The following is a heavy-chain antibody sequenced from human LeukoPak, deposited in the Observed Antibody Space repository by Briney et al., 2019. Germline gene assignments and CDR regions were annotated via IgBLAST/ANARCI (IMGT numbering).Heavy chain of an antibody. Sequence: ASVKISCKASGYTFTSYYMHWVRQAPGQGLEWMGIINPSGGSTSYAQKFRGRVTMTRDTSTSTVYMELSSLRSEDTAVYYCARDPGRFGYSYGHRAFDIWGQGTMVTVSS. CDR3: ARDPGRFGYSYGHRAFDI. CDR2: INPSGGST. J-gene: IGHJ3*02. D-gene: IGHD5-18*01. V-gene: IGHV1-46*01. CDR1: GYTFTSYY.